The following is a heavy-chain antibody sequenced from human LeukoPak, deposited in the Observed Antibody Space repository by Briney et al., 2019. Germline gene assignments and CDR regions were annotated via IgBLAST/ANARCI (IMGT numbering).Heavy chain of an antibody. J-gene: IGHJ4*02. V-gene: IGHV3-21*01. Sequence: GGSLRPSCAASGFTFSSYSMNWVRQAPGKGLEWVSSISSSSSYIYYADSVKGRFTVSRDNAKNSLYLEMNSLRAEDTAVYYCATQPKLLWFGELFEGFDYWGQGTLVTVSS. CDR2: ISSSSSYI. CDR1: GFTFSSYS. D-gene: IGHD3-10*01. CDR3: ATQPKLLWFGELFEGFDY.